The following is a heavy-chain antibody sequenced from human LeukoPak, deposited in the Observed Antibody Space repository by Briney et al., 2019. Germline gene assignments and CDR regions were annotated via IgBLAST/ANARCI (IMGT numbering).Heavy chain of an antibody. V-gene: IGHV3-7*01. CDR1: GFTFSSYW. CDR2: IKQDGSEK. Sequence: GSLRLSCAASGFTFSSYWMSWVRQAPGKGLEWVANIKQDGSEKYYVDSEKGRFTISRDNAKNSLYLQMNSLRAEDTAVYYCARDWSFMVRGSCGYWGQGTLVTVSS. J-gene: IGHJ4*02. D-gene: IGHD3-10*01. CDR3: ARDWSFMVRGSCGY.